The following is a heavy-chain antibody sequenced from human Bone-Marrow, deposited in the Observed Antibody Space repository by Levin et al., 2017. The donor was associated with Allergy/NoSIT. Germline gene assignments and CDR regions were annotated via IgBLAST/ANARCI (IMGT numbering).Heavy chain of an antibody. CDR1: GYTLTELS. V-gene: IGHV1-24*01. J-gene: IGHJ5*02. Sequence: ASVKVSCKVSGYTLTELSMHWVRQAPGKGLEWMGGFDPEDGETIYAQKFQGRVTMTEDTSTDTAYMELSSLRSEDTAVYYCATVRHSTAGDSRRGWFDPWGQGTLVTVSS. D-gene: IGHD3-10*01. CDR3: ATVRHSTAGDSRRGWFDP. CDR2: FDPEDGET.